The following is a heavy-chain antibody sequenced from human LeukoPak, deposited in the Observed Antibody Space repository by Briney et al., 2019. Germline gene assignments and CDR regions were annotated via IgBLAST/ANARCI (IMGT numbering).Heavy chain of an antibody. V-gene: IGHV1-69*13. J-gene: IGHJ4*02. Sequence: SVKVSCKASGGTFSSYAISWVRQAPGQGLEWMGGIIPIFGTANYAQRFQGRVTITADESTSTAYMELSSLRSEDTAVYYRARSGIAAAGSFDYWGQGTLVTVSS. CDR3: ARSGIAAAGSFDY. CDR1: GGTFSSYA. D-gene: IGHD6-13*01. CDR2: IIPIFGTA.